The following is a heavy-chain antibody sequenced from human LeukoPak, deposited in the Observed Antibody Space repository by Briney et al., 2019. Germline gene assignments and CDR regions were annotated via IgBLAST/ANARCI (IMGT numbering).Heavy chain of an antibody. J-gene: IGHJ4*02. CDR3: ARDDWGFGRFDY. D-gene: IGHD7-27*01. CDR2: INPNSGDT. CDR1: EYTFSVYH. V-gene: IGHV1-2*02. Sequence: ASVKVSCKASEYTFSVYHIHWVRLAPGQGLEWMAWINPNSGDTNYAQNFQGRVTVTRDTSITTAYMELSRLRSDDTAVYFCARDDWGFGRFDYWGQGTLVTVSS.